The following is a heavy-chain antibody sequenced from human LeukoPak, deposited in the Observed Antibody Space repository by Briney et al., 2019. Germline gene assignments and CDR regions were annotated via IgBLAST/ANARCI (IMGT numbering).Heavy chain of an antibody. J-gene: IGHJ6*02. Sequence: GASVKVSCKASGGTVSSDDISWVRQAPGQGLEWMGIINPSGGSTSYAQKFQGRVTMTRDTSTSTVYMELSSLRSEDTAVYYCARDLSPHTIFGVVIYYYYGMDVWGQGTTVTVSS. D-gene: IGHD3-3*01. CDR3: ARDLSPHTIFGVVIYYYYGMDV. CDR1: GGTVSSDD. V-gene: IGHV1-46*01. CDR2: INPSGGST.